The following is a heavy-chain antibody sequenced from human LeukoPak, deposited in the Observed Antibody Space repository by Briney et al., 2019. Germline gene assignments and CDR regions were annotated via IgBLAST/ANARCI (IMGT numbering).Heavy chain of an antibody. Sequence: PGGTLRLSCAASGFTFSSSGMSWVRQAPGKGLEWVSSISSSSSYIYYADSVKGRFTISRDNAKNSLYLQMNSLRAEDTAVYYCARDRVYSSSPGFDYWGQGTLVTVSS. V-gene: IGHV3-21*01. CDR2: ISSSSSYI. CDR3: ARDRVYSSSPGFDY. CDR1: GFTFSSSG. D-gene: IGHD6-6*01. J-gene: IGHJ4*02.